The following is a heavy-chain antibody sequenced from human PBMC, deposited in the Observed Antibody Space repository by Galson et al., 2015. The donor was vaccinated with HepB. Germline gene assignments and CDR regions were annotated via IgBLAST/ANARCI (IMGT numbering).Heavy chain of an antibody. CDR2: ISSSSRTI. CDR3: ARDREYYDSSGYSAVDAFDI. J-gene: IGHJ3*02. V-gene: IGHV3-48*01. Sequence: SLRLSCAASGFTFSNYNMNWVRQAPGTGLEWVSYISSSSRTIYYADSVNGRLTISRDNAKNSLYLQMNSLRAEDTAVYYCARDREYYDSSGYSAVDAFDIWGQGTVVTVSS. D-gene: IGHD3-22*01. CDR1: GFTFSNYN.